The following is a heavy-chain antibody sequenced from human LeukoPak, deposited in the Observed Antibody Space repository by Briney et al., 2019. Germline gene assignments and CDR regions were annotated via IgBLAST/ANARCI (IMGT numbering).Heavy chain of an antibody. CDR2: IIPIFGTA. CDR3: ARCHSGSYYGAFDI. J-gene: IGHJ3*02. V-gene: IGHV1-69*13. CDR1: GGTFSSYA. D-gene: IGHD1-26*01. Sequence: SVKVSCKASGGTFSSYAISWVRQAPGQGLEWMGGIIPIFGTANYAQKFQGRVTITADESTSTAYMELSSLRSEDTAVYYCARCHSGSYYGAFDIWGQGTMVTVSS.